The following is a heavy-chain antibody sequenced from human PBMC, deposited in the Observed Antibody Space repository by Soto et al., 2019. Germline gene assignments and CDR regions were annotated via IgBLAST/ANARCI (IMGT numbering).Heavy chain of an antibody. CDR2: IWYDGSNK. CDR3: ASQIRNHGDHEELGWYFDL. CDR1: GFTFSSYG. Sequence: QVQLVESGGGVVQPGRSLRHSCAASGFTFSSYGMHWVRQAPGKGLEWVAVIWYDGSNKYYADSVKGRFTISRDNSKNTLFLQINSLRAEDTAVYYCASQIRNHGDHEELGWYFDLWGRGTLVTVSS. D-gene: IGHD4-17*01. V-gene: IGHV3-33*01. J-gene: IGHJ2*01.